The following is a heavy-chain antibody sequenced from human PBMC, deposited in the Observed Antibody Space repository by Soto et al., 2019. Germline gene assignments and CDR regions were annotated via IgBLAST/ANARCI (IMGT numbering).Heavy chain of an antibody. Sequence: PGGSLRLSCAASGFTFSSYGMHWARQAPGKGLEWVAVISYDGSNKYYADSVKGRFTISRDNSKNTLYLQMNSLRAEDTAVYYCAKDPGWVVVVPAAMVYYYYGMDVWGQGTTVTVSS. CDR3: AKDPGWVVVVPAAMVYYYYGMDV. CDR2: ISYDGSNK. V-gene: IGHV3-30*18. CDR1: GFTFSSYG. J-gene: IGHJ6*02. D-gene: IGHD2-2*01.